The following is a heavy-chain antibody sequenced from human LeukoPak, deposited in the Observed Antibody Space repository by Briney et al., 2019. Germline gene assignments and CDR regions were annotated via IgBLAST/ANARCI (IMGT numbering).Heavy chain of an antibody. D-gene: IGHD6-13*01. CDR3: ARARTGHSSSWYMSWFDP. J-gene: IGHJ5*02. V-gene: IGHV4-34*01. CDR2: INHSGST. CDR1: GGSFSGYY. Sequence: SETLSLTCAVYGGSFSGYYWSWIRQPPGKGLEWIGEINHSGSTNYNPSLKSRVTISVDTSKNQFSLKLSSVTAADTAVYYCARARTGHSSSWYMSWFDPWGQGTLVTVSS.